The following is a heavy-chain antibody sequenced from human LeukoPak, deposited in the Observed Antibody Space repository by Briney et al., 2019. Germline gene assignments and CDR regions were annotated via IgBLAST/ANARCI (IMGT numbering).Heavy chain of an antibody. D-gene: IGHD1-26*01. CDR2: FDPEDDAT. CDR3: ATDVLYSDNYFDY. V-gene: IGHV1-24*01. CDR1: GYTPTALS. Sequence: ASVMVSCMVSGYTPTALSMFWVRQALGKGFEWLGIFDPEDDATIYAQKFQGKVTMTDNTTTDTAYMELSSLRSEDTAVYYCATDVLYSDNYFDYCGQGTLVTGTS. J-gene: IGHJ4*02.